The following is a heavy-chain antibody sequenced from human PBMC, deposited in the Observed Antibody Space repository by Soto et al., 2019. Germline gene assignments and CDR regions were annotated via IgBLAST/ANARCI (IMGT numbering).Heavy chain of an antibody. CDR1: GGSISSGAYY. CDR2: IYYSGSA. J-gene: IGHJ5*02. D-gene: IGHD3-10*01. CDR3: ARHSYYYGSGSLSRFDP. Sequence: PSETLSLTCTVSGGSISSGAYYWSWIRQHPGKGLEWIGYIYYSGSAYYNPSLKSRVTISVDTSKNQFSLKLSSVTAADTAVYYCARHSYYYGSGSLSRFDPWGQGTLVTVSS. V-gene: IGHV4-39*01.